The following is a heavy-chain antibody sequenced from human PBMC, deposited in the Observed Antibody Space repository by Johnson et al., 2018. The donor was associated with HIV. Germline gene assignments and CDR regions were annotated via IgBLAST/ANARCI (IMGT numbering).Heavy chain of an antibody. CDR1: GFTFDDYG. CDR3: AKDMTAYYNFWSGYDQAFDI. J-gene: IGHJ3*02. V-gene: IGHV3-30*18. D-gene: IGHD3-3*01. Sequence: QVQLVESGGGVVRPGGSLRLSCAASGFTFDDYGMSWVRQAPGKGLEWVAVVSYDGRNEYYGDSVKGRFTISRDNDKNTVYLQMNSLRVEDTAVYYCAKDMTAYYNFWSGYDQAFDIWGQGTMVTVSS. CDR2: VSYDGRNE.